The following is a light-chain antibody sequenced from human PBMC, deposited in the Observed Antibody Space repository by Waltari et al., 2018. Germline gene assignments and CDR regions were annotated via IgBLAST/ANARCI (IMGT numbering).Light chain of an antibody. J-gene: IGKJ1*01. Sequence: EIVLTQSPATLSLSPGERATLSCRASQSVSSYLAWYHQKPGQAPRLLIYDASNRATGIPARFSGSGSVTDFTLTISSLEPEDFAVYYCQQRSNWPQWTFGQGTKVEI. CDR3: QQRSNWPQWT. CDR2: DAS. CDR1: QSVSSY. V-gene: IGKV3-11*01.